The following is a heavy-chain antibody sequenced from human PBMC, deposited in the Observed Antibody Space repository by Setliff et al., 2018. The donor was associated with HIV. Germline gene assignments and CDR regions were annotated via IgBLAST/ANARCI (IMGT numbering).Heavy chain of an antibody. CDR1: GFTFSSYG. CDR3: ASARIPTGGTSTSFDY. D-gene: IGHD1-1*01. V-gene: IGHV3-23*01. CDR2: ISGSGTST. J-gene: IGHJ4*02. Sequence: GGSLRLSCAASGFTFSSYGMNWVRQAPGKGLEWVSGISGSGTSTYYADSVKGRFTISRDNSKNTLYLQVNSLRPEDTAVYHCASARIPTGGTSTSFDYWGQGTLVTVSS.